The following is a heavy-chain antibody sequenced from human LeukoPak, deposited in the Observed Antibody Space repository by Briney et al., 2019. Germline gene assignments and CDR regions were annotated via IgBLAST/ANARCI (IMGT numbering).Heavy chain of an antibody. V-gene: IGHV5-51*01. CDR3: ASGHDSSAPNAFDI. J-gene: IGHJ3*02. D-gene: IGHD3-22*01. CDR2: IYPGDSDT. CDR1: GSRFTSYW. Sequence: GESLKISCKSSGSRFTSYWIGWVRPMPGKGLEGMGIIYPGDSDTRYSPSFQGQVTISADKSTSTAYLQWSSLKASDTAMYYCASGHDSSAPNAFDIWGQGTMVTVSS.